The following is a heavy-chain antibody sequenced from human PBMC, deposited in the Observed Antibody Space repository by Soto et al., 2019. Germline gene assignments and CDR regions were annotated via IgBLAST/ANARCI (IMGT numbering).Heavy chain of an antibody. J-gene: IGHJ3*02. V-gene: IGHV4-59*01. Sequence: PSETLSLTCTVSGGSISSDYWSWIRQPPGKRLEWIGYIYNSGNTKYNPSLKSRVTISADTSKNQSSLTLTSVTAADTAVYYCARGYYYDSSGYYSAFDIWGQGTMVTVSS. CDR1: GGSISSDY. CDR2: IYNSGNT. CDR3: ARGYYYDSSGYYSAFDI. D-gene: IGHD3-22*01.